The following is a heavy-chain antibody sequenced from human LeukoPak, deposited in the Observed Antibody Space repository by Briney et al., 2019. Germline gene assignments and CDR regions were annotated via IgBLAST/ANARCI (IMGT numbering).Heavy chain of an antibody. V-gene: IGHV3-48*03. CDR1: GFTFSSYE. CDR2: ISSSGSTI. CDR3: ARDAHSGSCSIWHAFDI. J-gene: IGHJ3*02. Sequence: PGGSLRLSCAASGFTFSSYEMNWVRQAPGKGLEWVSYISSSGSTIYYADSVKGRFTISRDNAKNSLYLQMNSLRAEDTAVYYCARDAHSGSCSIWHAFDIWGQGTMVTVSS. D-gene: IGHD1-26*01.